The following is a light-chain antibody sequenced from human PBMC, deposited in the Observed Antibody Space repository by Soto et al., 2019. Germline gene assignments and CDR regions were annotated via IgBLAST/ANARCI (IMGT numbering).Light chain of an antibody. Sequence: TQMTQSPLSLSASVGEKIIITCRASRDVGSDVSWYQHKPGQAPKLVIYAASNLYTVVPSRFSGRRSGTEFTLTISSLQPEDFASYYCLQDYGDSWTFGQGTKVAIK. CDR3: LQDYGDSWT. CDR1: RDVGSD. J-gene: IGKJ1*01. CDR2: AAS. V-gene: IGKV1-6*01.